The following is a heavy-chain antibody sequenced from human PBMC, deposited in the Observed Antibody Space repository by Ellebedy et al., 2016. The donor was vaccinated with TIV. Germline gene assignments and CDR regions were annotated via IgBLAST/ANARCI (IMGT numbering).Heavy chain of an antibody. CDR2: TYPDGSDT. V-gene: IGHV5-51*01. D-gene: IGHD6-13*01. J-gene: IGHJ5*02. CDR1: GYTFVDYY. Sequence: KVSCKGSGYTFVDYYIGWVRQTPGKGLEWVGITYPDGSDTRYSPSFQGQVTISADKSTDTAYLQWSGLKASDTAIYYCARTSGYSGNWGLDLWGQGTLVTVSS. CDR3: ARTSGYSGNWGLDL.